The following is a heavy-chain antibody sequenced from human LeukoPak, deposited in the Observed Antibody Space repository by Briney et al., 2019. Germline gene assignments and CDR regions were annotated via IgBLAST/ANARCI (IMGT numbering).Heavy chain of an antibody. J-gene: IGHJ3*02. D-gene: IGHD1-26*01. Sequence: GGSLRLSCAASGFTFSSYWMSWVRQAPGKGLEWVSGINWNGGSTGYADSVKGRFTISRDNAKNSLYLQMNSLRAEDTALYYCARVRGIVGAPDAFDIWGQGTMVTVSS. CDR1: GFTFSSYW. V-gene: IGHV3-20*04. CDR2: INWNGGST. CDR3: ARVRGIVGAPDAFDI.